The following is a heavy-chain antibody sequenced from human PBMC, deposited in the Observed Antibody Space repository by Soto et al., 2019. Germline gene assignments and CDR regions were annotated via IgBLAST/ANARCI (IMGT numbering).Heavy chain of an antibody. CDR3: ARLPRQDFWSGYPPGHDDY. CDR2: IYYSGST. V-gene: IGHV4-39*01. D-gene: IGHD3-3*01. Sequence: QLQLQESGPGLVKPSETLSLTCTVSGGSISSSSYYWGWIRQPPGKGLEWIGSIYYSGSTYYNPSLNSRVTISVDTSKNRFCLKLSSVAAADTAVYYCARLPRQDFWSGYPPGHDDYWGQGTLVTVSS. CDR1: GGSISSSSYY. J-gene: IGHJ4*02.